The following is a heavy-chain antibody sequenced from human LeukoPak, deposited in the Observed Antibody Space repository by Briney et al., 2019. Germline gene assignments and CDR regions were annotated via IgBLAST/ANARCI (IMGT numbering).Heavy chain of an antibody. CDR2: ISGSGGST. V-gene: IGHV3-23*01. J-gene: IGHJ6*02. CDR3: ARGSPDYDFWSGYWALYGMDV. CDR1: GFTFSSYA. D-gene: IGHD3-3*01. Sequence: RPGGSLRLSCAASGFTFSSYAMSWVRQAPGKGLEWVSAISGSGGSTYYADSVKGRFTISRDNAKNTLYLQMNSLRAEDTAVYYCARGSPDYDFWSGYWALYGMDVWGQGTTVTVSS.